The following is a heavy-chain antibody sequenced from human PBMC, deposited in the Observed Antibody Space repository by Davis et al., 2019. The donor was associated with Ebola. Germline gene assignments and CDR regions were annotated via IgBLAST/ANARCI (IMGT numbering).Heavy chain of an antibody. V-gene: IGHV1-24*01. CDR2: FGPEDGET. CDR3: ASRPRRAAAGDH. Sequence: ASVKVSCKVYGYTLTESSMHWVRQAPGKGLEWMGSFGPEDGETMYAQKFQGRVTITADESTNTAYMELRSLRSEDTAMYYCASRPRRAAAGDHWGQGTRVTVSS. CDR1: GYTLTESS. J-gene: IGHJ4*02. D-gene: IGHD6-13*01.